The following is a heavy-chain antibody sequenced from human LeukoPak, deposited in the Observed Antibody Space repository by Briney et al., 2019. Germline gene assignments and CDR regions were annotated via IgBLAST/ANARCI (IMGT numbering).Heavy chain of an antibody. Sequence: ASVKVSCKASGYTFTGYGISWVRQAPGQGLEWMGWISAYNGNTNYAQKLQGRVTMTTDTSTSTACMELRSLRSDDTAVYYCARDQLSVVVPAAGENYFDYWGQGTLVTVSS. CDR1: GYTFTGYG. J-gene: IGHJ4*02. CDR3: ARDQLSVVVPAAGENYFDY. V-gene: IGHV1-18*01. CDR2: ISAYNGNT. D-gene: IGHD2-2*01.